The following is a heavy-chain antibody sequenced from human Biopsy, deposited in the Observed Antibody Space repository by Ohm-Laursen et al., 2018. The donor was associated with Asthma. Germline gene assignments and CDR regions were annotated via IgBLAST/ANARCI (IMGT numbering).Heavy chain of an antibody. D-gene: IGHD3-22*01. V-gene: IGHV3-9*01. CDR2: VSWNSGSI. Sequence: SLRLSCAAPRFTYEMHWVRQAPGKGLEWVSGVSWNSGSIDYADSVEGRFTISRDNAKNSVFLHMDSLRPEDTAFYYCAKVRSDWVITESFDYWGQGVLVTVSS. J-gene: IGHJ4*02. CDR1: RFTYE. CDR3: AKVRSDWVITESFDY.